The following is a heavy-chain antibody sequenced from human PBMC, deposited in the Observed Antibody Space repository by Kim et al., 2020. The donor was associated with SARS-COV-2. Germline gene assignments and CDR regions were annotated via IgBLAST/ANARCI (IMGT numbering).Heavy chain of an antibody. J-gene: IGHJ4*02. Sequence: GGSLRLSCAASGFMFSTFGIHWVRQPPGKGLEWVAIVWSDGSGDYGDSVKGRFTVSRDNSKNMSYLEMDSLRADDTALYYCARDVSYHLDLWGQGTLVTVSS. D-gene: IGHD2-2*01. CDR1: GFMFSTFG. CDR2: VWSDGSG. V-gene: IGHV3-33*01. CDR3: ARDVSYHLDL.